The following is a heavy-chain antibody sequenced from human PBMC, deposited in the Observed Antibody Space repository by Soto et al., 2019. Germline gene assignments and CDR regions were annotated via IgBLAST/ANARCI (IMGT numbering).Heavy chain of an antibody. CDR2: IDPSDSYA. J-gene: IGHJ3*02. CDR1: GYNFPSYW. CDR3: TRAKERITMIVVVINDAFDI. Sequence: PGESLKISCKASGYNFPSYWINWVRQMPGKGLEWMGRIDPSDSYANYSPSFQGRFTISRDDSKSIAYLQMNSLKTEDTAVYFCTRAKERITMIVVVINDAFDIWGQGTMVTVSS. D-gene: IGHD3-22*01. V-gene: IGHV5-10-1*01.